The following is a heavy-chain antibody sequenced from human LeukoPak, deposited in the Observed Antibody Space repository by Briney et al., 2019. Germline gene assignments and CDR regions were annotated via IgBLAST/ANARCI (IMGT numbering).Heavy chain of an antibody. D-gene: IGHD6-13*01. J-gene: IGHJ3*02. Sequence: GRSLRLSCATSGFTFSSYSMNWVRQAPGKGLEWVSSISSSSSYIYYAGSVKGRFTISRDNAKNSLYLQMNSLRAEDTAVYYRARVRAAAAAFDIWGQGTMVTVSS. CDR2: ISSSSSYI. CDR3: ARVRAAAAAFDI. V-gene: IGHV3-21*01. CDR1: GFTFSSYS.